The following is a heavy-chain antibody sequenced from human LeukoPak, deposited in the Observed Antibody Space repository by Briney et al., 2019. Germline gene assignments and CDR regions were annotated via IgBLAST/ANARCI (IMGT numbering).Heavy chain of an antibody. Sequence: PGGSLRLSCAASGFTFSSYWMHWVRQAPGKGLVWVSRINSDGSSTSYADSVKGRFTISRDNAKNSLYLQMNSLRAEDTAVYYCARESGGDAFDIWGQGTMVTVSS. V-gene: IGHV3-74*01. J-gene: IGHJ3*02. CDR2: INSDGSST. CDR3: ARESGGDAFDI. CDR1: GFTFSSYW. D-gene: IGHD1-26*01.